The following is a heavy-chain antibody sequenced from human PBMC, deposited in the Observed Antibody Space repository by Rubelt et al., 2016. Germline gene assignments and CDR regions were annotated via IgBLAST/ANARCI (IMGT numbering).Heavy chain of an antibody. D-gene: IGHD3-16*01. V-gene: IGHV3-43*01. CDR2: ISWDGGST. Sequence: ASGFTFDDYTMHWVRQAPGKGLEWVSLISWDGGSTYYADSVKGRFTISRDNSKNSLYLQMNSLRTEDTALYYCAKEVSGGSFDYWGQGTLVTVPS. CDR1: GFTFDDYT. CDR3: AKEVSGGSFDY. J-gene: IGHJ4*02.